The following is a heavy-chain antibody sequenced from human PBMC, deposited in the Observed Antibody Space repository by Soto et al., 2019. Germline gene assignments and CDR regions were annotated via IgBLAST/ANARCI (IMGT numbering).Heavy chain of an antibody. CDR3: AHKGGGDRILDY. V-gene: IGHV2-5*02. CDR2: IYWDDAK. D-gene: IGHD3-16*01. CDR1: GLSLSTSGVG. Sequence: QITLKESGPTLVKPTQTLTLTCTFSGLSLSTSGVGVGWIRQPPGKALEWVALIYWDDAKEYSPSLKSRLTITKATSKNQVALTMTNRDPVATATYYCAHKGGGDRILDYWGQGTLVTVSS. J-gene: IGHJ4*02.